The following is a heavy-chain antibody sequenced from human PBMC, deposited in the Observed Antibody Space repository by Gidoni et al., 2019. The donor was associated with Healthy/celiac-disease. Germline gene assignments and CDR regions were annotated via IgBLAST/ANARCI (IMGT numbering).Heavy chain of an antibody. D-gene: IGHD3-22*01. Sequence: QVQLVESGGGVVQPGRSLSLSCAASGFTFSSYPLHWVRQSPGKGLEWVAVISYDGGNKYYADSVKGRLTISRDSSKNTPYLQMNSLRAEDTAIYYCARGDSSGYYFDYWGRGTLVTVSS. CDR2: ISYDGGNK. CDR3: ARGDSSGYYFDY. CDR1: GFTFSSYP. V-gene: IGHV3-30-3*01. J-gene: IGHJ4*02.